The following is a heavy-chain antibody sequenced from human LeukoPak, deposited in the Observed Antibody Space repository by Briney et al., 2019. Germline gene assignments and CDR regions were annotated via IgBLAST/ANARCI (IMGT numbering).Heavy chain of an antibody. V-gene: IGHV4-31*03. CDR2: IYYSGST. D-gene: IGHD6-6*01. CDR1: GGSISSGGYY. J-gene: IGHJ4*02. Sequence: PSETLSLTCTVSGGSISSGGYYWSWIRQHPGKGLEWIGYIYYSGSTYYNQSLKSRVTISVDTSKNQFSLKLSSVTAADTAVYYCARRGPYSSSSLYYFDYWGQGTLVTVSS. CDR3: ARRGPYSSSSLYYFDY.